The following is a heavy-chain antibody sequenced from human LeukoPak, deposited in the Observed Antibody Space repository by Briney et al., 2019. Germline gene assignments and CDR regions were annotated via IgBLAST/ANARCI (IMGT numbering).Heavy chain of an antibody. J-gene: IGHJ3*02. CDR1: GGSFSGYY. CDR3: ARGTRLLAAATFRKGGAFDI. V-gene: IGHV4-34*01. CDR2: INHSGST. D-gene: IGHD2-15*01. Sequence: SETLSLTCAVYGGSFSGYYWSWIRQPPGKGLEWIGEINHSGSTNYNPSLKSRVTISVDTSKNQFSLKLSSVTAADTAVYYCARGTRLLAAATFRKGGAFDIWGQGTMVTVSS.